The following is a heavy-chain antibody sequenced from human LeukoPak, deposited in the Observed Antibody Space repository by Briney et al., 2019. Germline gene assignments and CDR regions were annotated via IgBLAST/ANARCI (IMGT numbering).Heavy chain of an antibody. CDR2: INHCGST. Sequence: SETLSLTCAVYGGSFSGYYWSWIRQPPGKGLEWIGEINHCGSTNYNPSLKSRVTISVDTSKNQFSLKLSSVTAADTAVYYCARGVRYSNYYYYYYMDVWGKGTTVTVSS. D-gene: IGHD4-11*01. J-gene: IGHJ6*03. V-gene: IGHV4-34*01. CDR3: ARGVRYSNYYYYYYMDV. CDR1: GGSFSGYY.